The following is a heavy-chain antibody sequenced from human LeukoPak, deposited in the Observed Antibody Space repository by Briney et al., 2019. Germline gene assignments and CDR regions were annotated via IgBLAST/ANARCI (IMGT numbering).Heavy chain of an antibody. Sequence: SGGSLRLSCAASGFTFSSYGMHWVRQAPGKGLEWVAVTWYDGSNKYYADSVKGRFTISRDNSKNTLYLQMNSLRAEDTAVYYCARDGGVATTYYYFDYWGQGTLVTVSS. CDR2: TWYDGSNK. D-gene: IGHD5-12*01. CDR1: GFTFSSYG. V-gene: IGHV3-33*01. CDR3: ARDGGVATTYYYFDY. J-gene: IGHJ4*02.